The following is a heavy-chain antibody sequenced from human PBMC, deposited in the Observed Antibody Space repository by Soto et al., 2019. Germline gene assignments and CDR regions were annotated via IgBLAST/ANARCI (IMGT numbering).Heavy chain of an antibody. CDR1: GGSISSYY. D-gene: IGHD2-15*01. V-gene: IGHV4-59*01. CDR3: ARVLGATRVFEI. CDR2: IYYSGST. J-gene: IGHJ3*02. Sequence: SETLSLTCTVSGGSISSYYWSWIRQPPGKGLEWIGYIYYSGSTNYNPSLKSRVTISVDTSKNQFSLKLSSVTAADTAVYYCARVLGATRVFEILGQGTMVTGSS.